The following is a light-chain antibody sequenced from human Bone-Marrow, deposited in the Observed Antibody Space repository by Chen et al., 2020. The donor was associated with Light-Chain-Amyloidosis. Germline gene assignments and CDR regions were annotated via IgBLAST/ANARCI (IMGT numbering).Light chain of an antibody. CDR2: DRN. V-gene: IGLV1-51*01. CDR3: GAWDISLSGRV. CDR1: SSNIGKNY. Sequence: QSALTQPPSLSAAPGQNVTISCSGSSSNIGKNYVSWYQQLPGTAPKLLIYDRNKRPSGIPDRFSGTQSRTSAALGITGLQTGDEADYYCGAWDISLSGRVFGGGTRLTV. J-gene: IGLJ3*02.